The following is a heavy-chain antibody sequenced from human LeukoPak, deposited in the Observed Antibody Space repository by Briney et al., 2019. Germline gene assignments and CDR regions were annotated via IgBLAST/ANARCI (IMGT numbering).Heavy chain of an antibody. CDR1: GFTFSSYG. Sequence: PGGSLRLSCAASGFTFSSYGMHWVRQAPGKGLEWVSSISTSSNYIYYADSVKGRFTIARDNAKNSLYLQMSSLRAEDTAVYYCARDFKTILGMIDYWGQGTLVTVSS. CDR3: ARDFKTILGMIDY. CDR2: ISTSSNYI. D-gene: IGHD3-3*01. J-gene: IGHJ4*02. V-gene: IGHV3-21*01.